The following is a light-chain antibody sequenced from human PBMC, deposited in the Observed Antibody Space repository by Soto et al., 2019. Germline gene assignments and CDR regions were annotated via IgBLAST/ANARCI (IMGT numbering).Light chain of an antibody. CDR3: SSFTSTNTVL. CDR1: SSDVGGYNY. V-gene: IGLV2-14*01. J-gene: IGLJ2*01. CDR2: NVS. Sequence: QSALTQPASVSGSPGQSITISCTGTSSDVGGYNYVSWYQQHPGKAPKLMIYNVSNRPSGVSNRFSGSKPGNTASLTISGLQAEDEGHYYCSSFTSTNTVLFGGGTQLTVL.